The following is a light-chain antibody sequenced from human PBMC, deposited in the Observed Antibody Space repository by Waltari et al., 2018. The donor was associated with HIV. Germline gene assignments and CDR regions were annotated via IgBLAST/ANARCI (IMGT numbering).Light chain of an antibody. CDR1: TDVGTFTY. J-gene: IGLJ2*01. CDR3: SSYTGHIAP. Sequence: QSALTQPASVSGSPGQSITISCSTDVGTFTYVSWYQRQPGKTPKVIIYEVHKQPPGVSIRFAGSKSGMTASRTICGLRIEDDADYYCSSYTGHIAPFGGGTKLTVL. CDR2: EVH. V-gene: IGLV2-14*01.